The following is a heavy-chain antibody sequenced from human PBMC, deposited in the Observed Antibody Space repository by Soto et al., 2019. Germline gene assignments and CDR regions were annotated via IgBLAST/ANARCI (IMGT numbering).Heavy chain of an antibody. J-gene: IGHJ5*02. CDR1: GGSIISYY. Sequence: VQLQESGPGLVKPSETLSLTCTVSGGSIISYYWSWIRQPPGKGLEWIGYIYYSGSTNYNPSLKSRVTISVDTSKNQFSLRLSSVSAADTAMYYCAREAGVRYPFDPWGQGTLVTVSS. V-gene: IGHV4-59*01. CDR3: AREAGVRYPFDP. D-gene: IGHD3-9*01. CDR2: IYYSGST.